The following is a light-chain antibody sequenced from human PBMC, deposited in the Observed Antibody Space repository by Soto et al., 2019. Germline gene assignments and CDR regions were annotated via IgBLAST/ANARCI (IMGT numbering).Light chain of an antibody. Sequence: DIQMTQSPSTLSASVGDRVTITCRASQSVSRWLAWYQQKPGKAPKLLIYKASTLESGVPSRFSGSGSGTEFTLAISSLQPEDSATYYCQQYKDNWTFGQGTKVEIK. V-gene: IGKV1-5*03. J-gene: IGKJ1*01. CDR3: QQYKDNWT. CDR1: QSVSRW. CDR2: KAS.